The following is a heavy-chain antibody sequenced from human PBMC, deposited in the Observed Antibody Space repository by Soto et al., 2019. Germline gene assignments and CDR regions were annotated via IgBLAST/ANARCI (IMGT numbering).Heavy chain of an antibody. CDR1: GGSISSGPYS. CDR3: ARLGGYCSSTSCYGFYGMDV. J-gene: IGHJ6*02. CDR2: FYYSEST. D-gene: IGHD2-2*01. Sequence: PSETLSLTCTVSGGSISSGPYSWGWIRQPPGEGLEWIGTFYYSESTYYNPSLEGRVTISVDTSKNQFSLKVSSVTVADTAVYYCARLGGYCSSTSCYGFYGMDVWGQGTTVTVS. V-gene: IGHV4-39*01.